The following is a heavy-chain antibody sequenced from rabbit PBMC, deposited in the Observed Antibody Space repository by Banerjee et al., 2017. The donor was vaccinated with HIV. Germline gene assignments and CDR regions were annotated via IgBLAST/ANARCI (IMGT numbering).Heavy chain of an antibody. J-gene: IGHJ3*01. CDR3: ARGASGGTGYSYTGGLDL. V-gene: IGHV1S7*01. CDR2: IDPIFGTT. Sequence: QLVESGGGLVQPGGSLKLSCKASGIDFSLYYMSWVRQAPGKGLEWIGYIDPIFGTTYYATWVDGRFTISSHNAQNTLYLQLNSLTAADTATYFCARGASGGTGYSYTGGLDLWGQGTLVTVS. D-gene: IGHD7-1*01. CDR1: GIDFSLYY.